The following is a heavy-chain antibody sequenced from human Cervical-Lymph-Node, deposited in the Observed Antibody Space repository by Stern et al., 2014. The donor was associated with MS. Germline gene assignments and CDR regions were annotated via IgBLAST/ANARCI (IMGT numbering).Heavy chain of an antibody. Sequence: QVQLVQSGAEVKKPGSSVNVSCKASGGTFSSSYAVSWVRPAPGQGLEWMGRIIPMIGLANYAQKFQTRLTITADKSSSTVYMRLSSLTSEDTALYYCARGIVTNRPAATLHNLFDPWGQGTLVTVSS. CDR3: ARGIVTNRPAATLHNLFDP. J-gene: IGHJ5*02. D-gene: IGHD2-15*01. CDR1: GGTFSSSYA. V-gene: IGHV1-69*09. CDR2: IIPMIGLA.